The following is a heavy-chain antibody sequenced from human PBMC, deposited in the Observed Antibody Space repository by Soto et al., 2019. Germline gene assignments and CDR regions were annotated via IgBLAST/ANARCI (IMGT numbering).Heavy chain of an antibody. CDR2: ISTYNGNT. Sequence: ASVKVSCKASGYTFTSYGISWVGQAPGQGLEWMGWISTYNGNTNYAQKLQGRVTMTTDTSTSTAYMELRSLRSDDTAVYYCVVAAQPYYFDYWGQGTLVTVSS. J-gene: IGHJ4*02. D-gene: IGHD2-15*01. V-gene: IGHV1-18*01. CDR3: VVAAQPYYFDY. CDR1: GYTFTSYG.